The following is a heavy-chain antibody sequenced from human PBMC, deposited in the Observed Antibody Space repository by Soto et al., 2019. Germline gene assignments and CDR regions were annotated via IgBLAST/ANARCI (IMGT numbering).Heavy chain of an antibody. J-gene: IGHJ6*02. V-gene: IGHV3-23*01. CDR2: LSGAGGRI. CDR1: GFTFSNYG. Sequence: EVQLLESGGGLVQPGGSLRLSCVVSGFTFSNYGMSWVRQAPGKGLEWVASLSGAGGRIYNEDSVKGRFTISRDSSKNSVYRQENSLRADDTAVYHCAKGHADDYGDYSYSRMDVWGQWTTVTVS. CDR3: AKGHADDYGDYSYSRMDV. D-gene: IGHD3-16*01.